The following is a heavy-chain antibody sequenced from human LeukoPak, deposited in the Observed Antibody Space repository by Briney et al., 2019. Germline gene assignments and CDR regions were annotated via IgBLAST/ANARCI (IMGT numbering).Heavy chain of an antibody. J-gene: IGHJ4*02. Sequence: SETLSLTCTVSGDSINSYHWSWIRQSAGKGLQWIGRVHISGSTNYNPSLRSRVAISMDKSKNQFSLKLSSVTAADTAVYYCARLGGYYDSTPGDYWGQGTLVTVSS. D-gene: IGHD3-22*01. CDR2: VHISGST. CDR1: GDSINSYH. V-gene: IGHV4-4*07. CDR3: ARLGGYYDSTPGDY.